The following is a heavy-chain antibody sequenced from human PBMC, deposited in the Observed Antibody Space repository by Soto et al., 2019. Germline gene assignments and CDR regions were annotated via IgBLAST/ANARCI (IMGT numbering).Heavy chain of an antibody. V-gene: IGHV3-23*01. CDR2: ISGSGGST. CDR3: ADQPVVVTTCYYYYYMDV. Sequence: EVQLLESGGGLVQPGGSLRLSCAASGFTFSSYAMSWVRQAPGKGLEWVSAISGSGGSTYYADSVKGRFTISRDNSKNTLYLQMKRLRAEYKAVYYCADQPVVVTTCYYYYYMDVWGKGTTVTVSS. J-gene: IGHJ6*03. D-gene: IGHD2-15*01. CDR1: GFTFSSYA.